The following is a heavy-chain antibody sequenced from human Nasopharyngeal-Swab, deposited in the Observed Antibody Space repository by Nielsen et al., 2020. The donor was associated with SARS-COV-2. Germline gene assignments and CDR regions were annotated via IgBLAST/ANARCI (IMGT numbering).Heavy chain of an antibody. J-gene: IGHJ4*02. CDR2: IYYSGST. D-gene: IGHD3-22*01. Sequence: SETLSLTCTVSGGSISSSSYYWGWIRQPPGKGLEWIGSIYYSGSTYYNLSLKSRVTISVDTSKNQFSLKLSSVTAADTAVFYCAREDSSGWNGRFYFDYWGQGTLVTVSS. CDR3: AREDSSGWNGRFYFDY. CDR1: GGSISSSSYY. V-gene: IGHV4-39*02.